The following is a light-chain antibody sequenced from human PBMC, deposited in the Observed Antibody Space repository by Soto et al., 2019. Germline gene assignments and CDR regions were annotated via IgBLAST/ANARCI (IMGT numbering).Light chain of an antibody. J-gene: IGKJ1*01. CDR2: GAS. V-gene: IGKV3-20*01. CDR3: QQYGSSGT. CDR1: QSVSNNY. Sequence: IGLTQSPGTLSLSQGERATLSCMASQSVSNNYLAWYQQKPGQAPRLLIYGASNRATGIPDRFSGSGSGTDFTLTISRLEPEDFAVYYCQQYGSSGTFGQGTRVDIK.